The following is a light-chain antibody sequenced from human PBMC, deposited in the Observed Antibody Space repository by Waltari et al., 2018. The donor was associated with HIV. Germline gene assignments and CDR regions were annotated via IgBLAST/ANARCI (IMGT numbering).Light chain of an antibody. J-gene: IGKJ2*01. Sequence: DIVMTQSPDSLTVFLGERATINCKSSQSVLYSSNNKNYLAWYQQKAGQPPKLLIYCASTRESGVPDRFSASGSETDFSLTISSLQAEDVAVYYCQQYYSTPYTFGQGTKLEIK. CDR1: QSVLYSSNNKNY. CDR2: CAS. V-gene: IGKV4-1*01. CDR3: QQYYSTPYT.